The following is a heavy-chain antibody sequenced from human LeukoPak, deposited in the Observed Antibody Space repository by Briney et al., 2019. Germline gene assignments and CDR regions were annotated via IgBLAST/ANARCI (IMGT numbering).Heavy chain of an antibody. J-gene: IGHJ4*02. CDR1: GGSISSYY. V-gene: IGHV4-59*08. D-gene: IGHD2/OR15-2a*01. CDR2: ISDIGSI. Sequence: SETLSLTCTASGGSISSYYWSWVRQPPGKGLEWIAYISDIGSINYNPSLRSRVTISLDTSKNQFSLKLSSVTAADTAVYYCAGHHPRNTVDFWGQGTLVTVSS. CDR3: AGHHPRNTVDF.